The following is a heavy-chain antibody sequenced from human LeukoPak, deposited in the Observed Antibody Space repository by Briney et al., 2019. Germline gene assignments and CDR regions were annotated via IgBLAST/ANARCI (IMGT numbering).Heavy chain of an antibody. D-gene: IGHD1-26*01. CDR1: GFTFSSYA. Sequence: PGGSLRLSCAASGFTFSSYAMSWVRQAPGKGLEWVSAISGSGGSTYYADSVKGRFTISRDHSKNTLYLQMNSLRAKGPAVNYCAKGANKVVATDYFDYWGQGTLVTVSS. CDR3: AKGANKVVATDYFDY. V-gene: IGHV3-23*01. CDR2: ISGSGGST. J-gene: IGHJ4*02.